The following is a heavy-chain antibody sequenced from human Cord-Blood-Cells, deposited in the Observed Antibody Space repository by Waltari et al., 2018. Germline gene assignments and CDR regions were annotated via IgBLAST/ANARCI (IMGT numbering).Heavy chain of an antibody. V-gene: IGHV4-4*07. CDR1: GGSISSYY. Sequence: QVQLQESGPGLVKPSETLSLTCTVSGGSISSYYWSWIRQPAGKGLAWIGRIYTRGSTNYNPSLKSRVTRSVDTSKNQFSLKLSSVTAADTAVYYCARTGDGYDFDYWGQGTLVTVSS. J-gene: IGHJ4*02. CDR3: ARTGDGYDFDY. D-gene: IGHD5-12*01. CDR2: IYTRGST.